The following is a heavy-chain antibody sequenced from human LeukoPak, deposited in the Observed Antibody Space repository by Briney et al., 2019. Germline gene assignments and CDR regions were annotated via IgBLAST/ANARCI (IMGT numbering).Heavy chain of an antibody. J-gene: IGHJ4*02. V-gene: IGHV4-39*01. CDR2: IYYSGST. Sequence: SETLSLTCAVSGGSISSSVYYWGWIRQPPGKGLEWIGSIYYSGSTYYNPSLKSRVTISVDTSKNQFSLRLSSVTAADTAVYYCARSSGTGTFSYWGQGTLVTVSS. CDR1: GGSISSSVYY. CDR3: ARSSGTGTFSY. D-gene: IGHD6-25*01.